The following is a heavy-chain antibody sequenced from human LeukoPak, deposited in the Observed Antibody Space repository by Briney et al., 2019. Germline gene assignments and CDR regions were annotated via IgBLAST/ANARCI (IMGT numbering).Heavy chain of an antibody. CDR3: ASLDYGGNPAFDY. CDR2: IYYSGST. D-gene: IGHD4-23*01. V-gene: IGHV4-59*01. Sequence: SETLSHTCTVSGGSISSYYWSWIRQPPGKGLEWIGYIYYSGSTNYNPSLKSRVTISVDTSKNQFSLKLSSVTAADTAVYYCASLDYGGNPAFDYWGQGTLVTVSS. CDR1: GGSISSYY. J-gene: IGHJ4*02.